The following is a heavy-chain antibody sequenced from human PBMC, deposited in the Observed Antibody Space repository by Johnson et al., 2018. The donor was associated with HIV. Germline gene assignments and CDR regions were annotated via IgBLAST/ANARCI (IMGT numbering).Heavy chain of an antibody. Sequence: QVRLVESGGGVVQPGRSLRLSCAASGLTFSSSGMHWVRQAPGKGLEWVAVISYDGSNKYYADSVKGLFTISRDNSKNTLYLQMNSLRAEDTAVYYCGGSYYYDSSGYYARNAFDIWGQGTMVTVSS. CDR1: GLTFSSSG. CDR2: ISYDGSNK. CDR3: GGSYYYDSSGYYARNAFDI. D-gene: IGHD3-22*01. V-gene: IGHV3-30*03. J-gene: IGHJ3*02.